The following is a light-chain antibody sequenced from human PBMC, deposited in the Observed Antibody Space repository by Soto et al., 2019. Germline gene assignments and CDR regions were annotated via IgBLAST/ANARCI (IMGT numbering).Light chain of an antibody. CDR2: EGS. V-gene: IGLV2-14*02. CDR3: CSYTTSNTRQIV. CDR1: SSDVGSSNF. J-gene: IGLJ1*01. Sequence: QSVLTQPASVSGSPGQSLTISCTGTSSDVGSSNFVSWYQQHPGKAPKLIIYEGSRRPSGVSGRFSGSKSGNAASLTISGLQAEDEADYYCCSYTTSNTRQIVFGTGTKVTVL.